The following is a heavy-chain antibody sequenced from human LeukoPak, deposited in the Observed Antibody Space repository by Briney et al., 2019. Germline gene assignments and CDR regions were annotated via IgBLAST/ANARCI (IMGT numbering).Heavy chain of an antibody. J-gene: IGHJ6*02. V-gene: IGHV3-21*01. CDR3: ARVAGLSGYSYGFSGYYYGMDV. D-gene: IGHD5-18*01. Sequence: GGSLRLSCAASGFTFGSYSMSWVRQAPGKGLEWVSSISSSSSYIYYADSVKGRFTISRDNAKNSLYLQMNSLRAEDTAVYYCARVAGLSGYSYGFSGYYYGMDVWGQGTTVTVSS. CDR2: ISSSSSYI. CDR1: GFTFGSYS.